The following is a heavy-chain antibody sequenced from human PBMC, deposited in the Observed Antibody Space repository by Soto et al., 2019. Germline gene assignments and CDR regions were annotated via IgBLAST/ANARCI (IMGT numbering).Heavy chain of an antibody. CDR2: INHSGST. D-gene: IGHD2-8*02. CDR3: ARDKITGLFDY. J-gene: IGHJ4*02. CDR1: GGSISSGGYY. Sequence: SETLSLTCTVSGGSISSGGYYWSWIRQPPGKGLEWIGEINHSGSTNYNPSLKSRVTISVDTSKNQFSLKLTSVTAADTAVYYCARDKITGLFDYWGQGTLVTVSS. V-gene: IGHV4-39*07.